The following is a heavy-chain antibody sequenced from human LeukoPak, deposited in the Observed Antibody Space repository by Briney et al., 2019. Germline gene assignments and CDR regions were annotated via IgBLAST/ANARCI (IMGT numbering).Heavy chain of an antibody. J-gene: IGHJ4*02. CDR2: IKQDGSEK. D-gene: IGHD3-10*01. V-gene: IGHV3-7*01. CDR1: GFTFSSYW. Sequence: GGSLRLSCAASGFTFSSYWMSWVRQAPGKGLEWVANIKQDGSEKYYVDSVKGRFTISRDNAKNSLYLQMNSLRAEDTAVYYCAREPPLVGVIMFGTDYWGQGTLVTVSS. CDR3: AREPPLVGVIMFGTDY.